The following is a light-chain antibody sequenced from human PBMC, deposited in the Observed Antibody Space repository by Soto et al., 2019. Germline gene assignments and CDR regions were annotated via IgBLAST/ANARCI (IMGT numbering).Light chain of an antibody. V-gene: IGLV2-14*01. Sequence: QSVLTQPASVSGSPGQSITISCTGTSSDVGGYNYVSWYQQHPGKAPKLMIYEVSNRPSGVSNRFSGSKSGNTASLTISGFQAEDEADYYCSSYTRSSTLYVFGTGTKLTVL. J-gene: IGLJ1*01. CDR3: SSYTRSSTLYV. CDR1: SSDVGGYNY. CDR2: EVS.